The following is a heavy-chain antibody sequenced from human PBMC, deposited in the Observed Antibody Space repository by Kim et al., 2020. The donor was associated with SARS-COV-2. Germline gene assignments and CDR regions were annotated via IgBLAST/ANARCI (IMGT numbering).Heavy chain of an antibody. Sequence: GGSLRLSCAASGFTFSSYAMSWVRQAPGKGLEWVSLISRSGGAYYADSVKGRFTISRDNSKNTLYLQMNSLRAEDTAVYYCAKDIDSVYDYVGYFVWWGQGSLVTVSS. D-gene: IGHD5-12*01. J-gene: IGHJ4*02. V-gene: IGHV3-23*01. CDR1: GFTFSSYA. CDR2: ISRSGGA. CDR3: AKDIDSVYDYVGYFVW.